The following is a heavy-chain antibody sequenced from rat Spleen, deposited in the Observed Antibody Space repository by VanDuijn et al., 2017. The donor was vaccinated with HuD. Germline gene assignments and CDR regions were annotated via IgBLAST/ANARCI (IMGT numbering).Heavy chain of an antibody. CDR2: IWGDGST. J-gene: IGHJ3*01. Sequence: QLQLKESGPGLVQPSQTLSLTCTVSGFSLISYSVNWVRQPPGKGLEWMGGIWGDGSTNYNSSLKSRLSISRDTSKSQVSLKMNSLQTEDTAIYFCTSPFRWFAYWGQGTLVTVSS. CDR3: TSPFRWFAY. CDR1: GFSLISYS. V-gene: IGHV2-1*01.